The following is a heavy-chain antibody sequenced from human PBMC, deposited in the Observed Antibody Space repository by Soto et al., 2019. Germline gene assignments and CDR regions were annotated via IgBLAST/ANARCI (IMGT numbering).Heavy chain of an antibody. J-gene: IGHJ6*02. CDR1: GYTLTELS. Sequence: ASVKVSCKVSGYTLTELSMHWVRQAPGKGLEWMGGFDPEDGETIYAQKFQGRVTMTEDTSTDTAYMELSSLRSEDTAVYYCATESKYSSSWRSAAGGGSSENYYYYGMDVWGQGTTVTVSS. D-gene: IGHD6-13*01. V-gene: IGHV1-24*01. CDR3: ATESKYSSSWRSAAGGGSSENYYYYGMDV. CDR2: FDPEDGET.